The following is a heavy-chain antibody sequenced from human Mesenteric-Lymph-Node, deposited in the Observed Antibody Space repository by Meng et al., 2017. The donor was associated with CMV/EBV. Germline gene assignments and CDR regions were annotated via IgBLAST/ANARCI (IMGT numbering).Heavy chain of an antibody. D-gene: IGHD2-15*01. V-gene: IGHV3-33*01. CDR2: IYNDESKK. J-gene: IGHJ4*02. CDR3: ARGDIYFDY. Sequence: GGSLRLSCAASGFIFSVYDMHWVRQAPGKGLEWVSVIYNDESKKYYADSVKGRFTISRDNSKNTLYLQMNILRAEDTAVYYCARGDIYFDYWGQGTLVTVSS. CDR1: GFIFSVYD.